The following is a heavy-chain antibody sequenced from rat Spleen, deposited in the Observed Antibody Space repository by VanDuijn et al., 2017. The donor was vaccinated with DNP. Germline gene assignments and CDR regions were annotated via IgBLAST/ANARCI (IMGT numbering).Heavy chain of an antibody. Sequence: EVQLVESGGGLVQPGRSLKLSCAASGFTFSDYNMAWVRQAPTKGLELVAYISYAGGSTYHGDSVKGRFTISRDNAESTLYLQMNSLRSEDTATYYCTRVGTLAAISTFAYWGQGTLVTVSS. CDR2: ISYAGGST. V-gene: IGHV5-20*01. J-gene: IGHJ3*01. D-gene: IGHD1-2*01. CDR3: TRVGTLAAISTFAY. CDR1: GFTFSDYN.